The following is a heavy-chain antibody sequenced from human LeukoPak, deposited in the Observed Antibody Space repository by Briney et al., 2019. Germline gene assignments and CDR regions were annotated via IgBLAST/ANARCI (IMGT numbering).Heavy chain of an antibody. Sequence: ASVKVSCKASGYIFTDYYMHWVRQAPGQELGWMGRINPNSGGTNYAQKFQGRVTMTRDTSISTAYMELSRLRSDDTAVYYCARAFSYFTTEDEDYWGQGTLVTVSS. CDR1: GYIFTDYY. D-gene: IGHD2/OR15-2a*01. V-gene: IGHV1-2*06. CDR2: INPNSGGT. J-gene: IGHJ4*02. CDR3: ARAFSYFTTEDEDY.